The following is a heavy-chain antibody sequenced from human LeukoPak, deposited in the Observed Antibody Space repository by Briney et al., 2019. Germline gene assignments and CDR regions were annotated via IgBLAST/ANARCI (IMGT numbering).Heavy chain of an antibody. CDR2: INHSGST. CDR1: GGSFSGYY. Sequence: PSETLSLTCAVSGGSFSGYYWSCIRQPPGKGLEWIGEINHSGSTNYNPSLKSRVTISVDTSNNQFSLKLSSVTAADTAVYYCARGLRYYDILTGYYTYYFDYGGQGTLVTVSS. J-gene: IGHJ4*02. D-gene: IGHD3-9*01. V-gene: IGHV4-34*01. CDR3: ARGLRYYDILTGYYTYYFDY.